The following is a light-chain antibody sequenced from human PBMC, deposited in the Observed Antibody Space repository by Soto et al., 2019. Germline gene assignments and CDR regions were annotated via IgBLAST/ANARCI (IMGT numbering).Light chain of an antibody. CDR3: QQHNNWPPFS. J-gene: IGKJ3*01. Sequence: EIVMTQSPATLSVSPGERATLSCRASQSISSDLAWYQQKIGQTPRLLIYGASTRAAGIPARFSGSGSGTDFTLTIISLQAEDFAVYYCQQHNNWPPFSFGPGTKVDIK. CDR1: QSISSD. V-gene: IGKV3-15*01. CDR2: GAS.